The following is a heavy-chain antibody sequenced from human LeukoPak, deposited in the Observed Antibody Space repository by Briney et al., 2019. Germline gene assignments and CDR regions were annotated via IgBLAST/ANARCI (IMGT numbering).Heavy chain of an antibody. D-gene: IGHD5-12*01. Sequence: SETLSLTCAVSGYSISSGYYWGWIRQPPGKGLEWIGSIYYSGSTYYNPSLKSRVTISVDTSKNQFSLKLSSVTAADTAVYYCARATSSYFYYMDVWGKGTTVTISS. CDR2: IYYSGST. J-gene: IGHJ6*03. CDR3: ARATSSYFYYMDV. CDR1: GYSISSGYY. V-gene: IGHV4-38-2*01.